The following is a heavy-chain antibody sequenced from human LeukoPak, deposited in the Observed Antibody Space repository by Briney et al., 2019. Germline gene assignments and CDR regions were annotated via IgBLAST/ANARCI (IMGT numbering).Heavy chain of an antibody. CDR2: INPSGGST. CDR1: GYTFTSYY. Sequence: ASVKASRKASGYTFTSYYMHWVRQAPGQGLEWMGIINPSGGSTSYAQKFQGRVTMTRDTSTSTVYMELSSLRSEDTAVYYCARVPTRFSDRGGAFDIWGQGTMVTVSS. D-gene: IGHD3-3*01. CDR3: ARVPTRFSDRGGAFDI. V-gene: IGHV1-46*01. J-gene: IGHJ3*02.